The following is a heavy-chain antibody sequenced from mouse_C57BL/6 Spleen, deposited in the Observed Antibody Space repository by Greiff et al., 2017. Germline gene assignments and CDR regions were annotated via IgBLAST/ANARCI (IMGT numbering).Heavy chain of an antibody. J-gene: IGHJ4*01. Sequence: DVKLQESGPELVKPGASVTIPCKASGYKFTDYNMDWVKQSHGKSLEWIGDINPNNGGTIYNQKFKGKATLTVDKSSSTAYMELRSLTSEDTAVYYCARGDYYYGSSGAMDYWGQGTSVTVSS. V-gene: IGHV1-18*01. CDR1: GYKFTDYN. CDR2: INPNNGGT. D-gene: IGHD1-1*01. CDR3: ARGDYYYGSSGAMDY.